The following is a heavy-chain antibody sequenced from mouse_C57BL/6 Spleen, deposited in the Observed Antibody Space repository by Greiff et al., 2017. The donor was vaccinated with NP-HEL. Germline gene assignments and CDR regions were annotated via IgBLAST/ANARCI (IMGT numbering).Heavy chain of an antibody. J-gene: IGHJ4*01. Sequence: VQLQQPGAELVKPGASVKLSCKASGYTFTSYWMQWVKQRPGQGLEWIGEIDPSDSYTNYNQKFKGKATLTVDTSSSPAYMQLSSLTSEDSAVYYCARSPYYYGTYYAMDDWGQGTSVTVSS. CDR2: IDPSDSYT. CDR3: ARSPYYYGTYYAMDD. D-gene: IGHD1-1*01. CDR1: GYTFTSYW. V-gene: IGHV1-50*01.